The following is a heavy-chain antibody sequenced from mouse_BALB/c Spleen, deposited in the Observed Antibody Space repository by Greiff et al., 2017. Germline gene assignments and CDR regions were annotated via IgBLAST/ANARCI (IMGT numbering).Heavy chain of an antibody. D-gene: IGHD4-1*01. CDR1: GYSFTGYF. CDR3: AKGLTGKGFDY. Sequence: VQLQQSGPELVKPGASVKISCKASGYSFTGYFMNWVMQSHGKSLEWIGRINPYNGDTFYNQKFKGKATLTVDKSSSTAHMELRSLASEDSAVYYCAKGLTGKGFDYWGQGTTLTVSS. CDR2: INPYNGDT. J-gene: IGHJ2*01. V-gene: IGHV1-20*02.